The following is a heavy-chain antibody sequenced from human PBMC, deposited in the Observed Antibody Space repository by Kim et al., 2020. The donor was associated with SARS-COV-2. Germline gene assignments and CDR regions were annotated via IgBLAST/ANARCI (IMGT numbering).Heavy chain of an antibody. D-gene: IGHD4-17*01. V-gene: IGHV4-31*02. CDR3: ARGGATVSPFDY. Sequence: PAPKRRVTISVDTSKNQFSLKRRSVTAADTAVYYCARGGATVSPFDYWGQGTLVTVSS. J-gene: IGHJ4*02.